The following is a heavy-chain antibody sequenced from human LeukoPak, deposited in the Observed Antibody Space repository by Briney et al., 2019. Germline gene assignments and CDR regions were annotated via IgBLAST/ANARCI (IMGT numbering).Heavy chain of an antibody. J-gene: IGHJ4*02. Sequence: SSQTLSLTCTVSGGSISSGGYYWSWIRQHPGKGLEWIGYIYYSGSTYYNPSLKSRVTISVDTSKNQFSLKLSSVTAADTAVYYCAREYGDYAESFIDYWGQGTLVTVSS. CDR1: GGSISSGGYY. V-gene: IGHV4-31*03. CDR3: AREYGDYAESFIDY. D-gene: IGHD4-17*01. CDR2: IYYSGST.